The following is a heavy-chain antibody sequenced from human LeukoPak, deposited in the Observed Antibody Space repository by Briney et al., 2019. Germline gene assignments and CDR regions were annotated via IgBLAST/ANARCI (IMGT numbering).Heavy chain of an antibody. CDR1: GFTFSDYY. CDR3: ARDPIAVAGKIFDY. Sequence: GGSLRLSCAASGFTFSDYYMSWIRQAPGKGLEWVSAISGSGGSTYYPDSVKGRFTISRDNAKNSLYLQMNSLRAEDTAVYYCARDPIAVAGKIFDYWGQGTLVTVSS. D-gene: IGHD6-19*01. CDR2: ISGSGGST. V-gene: IGHV3-11*04. J-gene: IGHJ4*02.